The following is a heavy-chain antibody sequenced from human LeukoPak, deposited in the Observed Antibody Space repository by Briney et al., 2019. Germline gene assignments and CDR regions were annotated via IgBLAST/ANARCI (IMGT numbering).Heavy chain of an antibody. Sequence: GSLRLSCAASGFTFSSYAMSWVRQPPGKGLEWIGSIYHSGSTYYNPSLKSRVTISVDTSKNQFSLKLSSVTAADTAVYYCARKGYSYYFDYWGQGTLVTVSS. D-gene: IGHD5-18*01. CDR1: GFTFSSYA. J-gene: IGHJ4*02. CDR2: IYHSGST. V-gene: IGHV4-38-2*01. CDR3: ARKGYSYYFDY.